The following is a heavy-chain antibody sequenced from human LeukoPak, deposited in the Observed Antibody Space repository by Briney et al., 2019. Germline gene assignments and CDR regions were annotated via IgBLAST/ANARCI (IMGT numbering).Heavy chain of an antibody. V-gene: IGHV1-2*02. D-gene: IGHD3-3*01. CDR1: GYTFTGYY. Sequence: ASVKVSCKASGYTFTGYYMHWVRQAPGQGLEWMGWINPNSGGANYAQEFQGRVTMTRDTSISTAYMELSRLRSDDTAVYYCAREGLGEYYDFWSGYFEDWGQGTLVTVSP. CDR2: INPNSGGA. CDR3: AREGLGEYYDFWSGYFED. J-gene: IGHJ4*02.